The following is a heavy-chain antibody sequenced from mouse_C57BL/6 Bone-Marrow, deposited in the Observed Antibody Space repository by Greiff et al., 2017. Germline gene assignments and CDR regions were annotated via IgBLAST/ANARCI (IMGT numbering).Heavy chain of an antibody. Sequence: VQLQQPGTELVKPGSSVKLSCKASGYTFTSYWLHWVKQRPVQGLEWIGNINPSNSGTNYNDKFKPQATLNVDKSSSTAYRQLSSLTSEDSSVYYCVRYYDYVSYYATDYWGQGTSVTVSS. J-gene: IGHJ4*01. CDR1: GYTFTSYW. D-gene: IGHD2-4*01. CDR3: VRYYDYVSYYATDY. CDR2: INPSNSGT. V-gene: IGHV1-53*01.